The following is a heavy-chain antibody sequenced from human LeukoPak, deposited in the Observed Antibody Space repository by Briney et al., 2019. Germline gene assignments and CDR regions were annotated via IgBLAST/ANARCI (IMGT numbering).Heavy chain of an antibody. V-gene: IGHV3-48*03. CDR3: AISPGRGDYGPNDAFDI. CDR2: ISSSGSTI. CDR1: GFTFSSYE. Sequence: GGSLRLSCAASGFTFSSYEMNWVRQAPGKGLEWVSYISSSGSTIYYADSVKGRFTISRDNAKNSLYLQMNSLRAEDTAVYYCAISPGRGDYGPNDAFDIWGQGTMVTVSS. D-gene: IGHD4-17*01. J-gene: IGHJ3*02.